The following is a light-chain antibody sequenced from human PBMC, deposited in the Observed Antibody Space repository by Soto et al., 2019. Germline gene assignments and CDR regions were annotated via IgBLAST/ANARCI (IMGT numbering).Light chain of an antibody. CDR1: QGVTTN. CDR2: GAS. CDR3: QQYNNWPLT. V-gene: IGKV3-15*01. J-gene: IGKJ5*01. Sequence: LFRSAGQGVTTNFAWYQQKSGQSPRLLIYGASSRATGIPVRFSGSGSGTEFTLTISSLQSEDFAVYYCQQYNNWPLTFGQGTRLEIK.